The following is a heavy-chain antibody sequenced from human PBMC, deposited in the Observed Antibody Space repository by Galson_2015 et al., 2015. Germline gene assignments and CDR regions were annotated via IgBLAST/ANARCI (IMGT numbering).Heavy chain of an antibody. CDR1: GYSFTSYW. V-gene: IGHV5-51*01. CDR3: ARQYYYDSSGYRHDAFDI. CDR2: IYPGDSDT. J-gene: IGHJ3*02. D-gene: IGHD3-22*01. Sequence: QSGAEVKKPGESLKISCKGSGYSFTSYWIGWVRQMPGKGLEWMGIIYPGDSDTRYSPSFQGQVTISADKSISTAYLQWSSLKASDTAMYYCARQYYYDSSGYRHDAFDICGQGTMVTVSS.